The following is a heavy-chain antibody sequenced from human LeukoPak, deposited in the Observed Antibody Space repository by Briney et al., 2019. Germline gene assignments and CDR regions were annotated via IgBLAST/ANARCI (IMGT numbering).Heavy chain of an antibody. CDR3: ARGVGLRYRGY. J-gene: IGHJ4*02. CDR2: IYYSGST. V-gene: IGHV4-39*07. D-gene: IGHD3-9*01. CDR1: GGSISSSSYY. Sequence: PSETLSLTCTVSGGSISSSSYYWGWIRQPPGKGLEWIGSIYYSGSTYYNPSLKSRVTISVDTSKNQFSLKLSSVTAADTAVYYCARGVGLRYRGYWGQGTLVTVSS.